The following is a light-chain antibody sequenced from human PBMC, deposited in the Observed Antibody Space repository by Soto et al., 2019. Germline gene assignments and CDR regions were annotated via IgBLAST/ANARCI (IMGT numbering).Light chain of an antibody. CDR3: SSYTDSSNYV. CDR2: DDN. CDR1: SSNIGGNS. J-gene: IGLJ1*01. Sequence: QSVLTQPPSVSAAPGQKVTISCSGSSSNIGGNSVSWYQQLPGTAPKLLIYDDNKRPSGIPDRFSGSKSGTSATLGISGLQAEDEADYYCSSYTDSSNYVFGTGTKVTVL. V-gene: IGLV1-51*01.